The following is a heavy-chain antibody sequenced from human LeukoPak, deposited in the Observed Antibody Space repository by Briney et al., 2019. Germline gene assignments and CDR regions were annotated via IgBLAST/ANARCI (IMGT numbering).Heavy chain of an antibody. D-gene: IGHD2-21*02. CDR3: ARGLAYCGGDCYRALDY. J-gene: IGHJ4*02. CDR2: ISSSASSV. V-gene: IGHV3-48*02. Sequence: GGSLRLSCAASGFTFSTYTMNWVRQAPGKGLEWVSYISSSASSVYYADSVRGRFTISRDNAKNSLYLQMNSLRDEDTAVYYCARGLAYCGGDCYRALDYWGQGTLVTVSS. CDR1: GFTFSTYT.